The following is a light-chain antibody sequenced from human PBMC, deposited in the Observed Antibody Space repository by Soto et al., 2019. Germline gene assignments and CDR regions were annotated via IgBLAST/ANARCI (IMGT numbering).Light chain of an antibody. Sequence: DIQLTQSPSTLSASVGDRVTITCRASQRVSTWLAWYQQKAGKAPKLLIYDASSLASGVPSRFSGSGSGTEFTLTISSLQPDDFATYYCQQYNRYSKTFGQGTKVEIK. CDR1: QRVSTW. V-gene: IGKV1-5*01. J-gene: IGKJ1*01. CDR2: DAS. CDR3: QQYNRYSKT.